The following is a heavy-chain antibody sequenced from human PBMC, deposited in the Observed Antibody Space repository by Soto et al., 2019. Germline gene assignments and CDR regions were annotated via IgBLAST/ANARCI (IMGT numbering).Heavy chain of an antibody. Sequence: GGSLRLSCAASGFTFSTYAMSWVRQAPGKGLEWVSEISGSGSSTYYADSVKGRFTISRDNSKNTLYLQMNSLRPEDTAVYHCAKDLTGTYGDYFDDWGQGTLVTFSS. D-gene: IGHD4-17*01. V-gene: IGHV3-23*01. CDR1: GFTFSTYA. CDR3: AKDLTGTYGDYFDD. J-gene: IGHJ4*02. CDR2: ISGSGSST.